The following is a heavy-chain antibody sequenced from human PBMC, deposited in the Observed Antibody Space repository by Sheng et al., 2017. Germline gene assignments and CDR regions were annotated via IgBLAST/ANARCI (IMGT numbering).Heavy chain of an antibody. J-gene: IGHJ4*02. CDR2: IHYSGNT. CDR3: ARDFYDSGFPDCFDF. V-gene: IGHV4-39*07. D-gene: IGHD3-10*01. CDR1: RGSISSGQFY. Sequence: QLQLQESGPGLVKPSEPLSLTCTVFRGSISSGQFYWGWIRQSPEKSLEWIGSIHYSGNTYSNPSLRSRVALSIATSQNQFSLRLSSVTAADTAVYYCARDFYDSGFPDCFDFWGQGILVSVSS.